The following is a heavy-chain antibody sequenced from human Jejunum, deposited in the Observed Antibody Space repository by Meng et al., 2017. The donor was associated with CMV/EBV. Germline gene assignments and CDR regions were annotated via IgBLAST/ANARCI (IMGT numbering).Heavy chain of an antibody. J-gene: IGHJ4*02. D-gene: IGHD5-12*01. Sequence: SGYTFTGYCMHWVRQAPGQGPEWMGWLNPNSGDTTYAQQFQGRVTMTRDTSISTAYMELSSLRSDDTAVYYCATSSSGFDFWTDNWGQGTLVTVSS. V-gene: IGHV1-2*02. CDR2: LNPNSGDT. CDR1: GYTFTGYC. CDR3: ATSSSGFDFWTDN.